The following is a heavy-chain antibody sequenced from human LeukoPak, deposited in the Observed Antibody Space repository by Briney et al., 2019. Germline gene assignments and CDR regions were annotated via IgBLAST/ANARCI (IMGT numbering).Heavy chain of an antibody. CDR3: AKDRAGTPWAD. V-gene: IGHV3-23*01. CDR2: ISGSGTDT. Sequence: AGGSLRLSCAASGFTFTTYTMTWVRQAPGKGLECVSTISGSGTDTYYADSVKGRFTISRDNSRNTLFLQMNSLRAEDTAVYYCAKDRAGTPWADWGQGTLVTVSS. D-gene: IGHD1-1*01. CDR1: GFTFTTYT. J-gene: IGHJ4*02.